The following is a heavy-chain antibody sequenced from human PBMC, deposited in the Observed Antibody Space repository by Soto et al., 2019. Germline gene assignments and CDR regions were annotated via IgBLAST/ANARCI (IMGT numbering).Heavy chain of an antibody. V-gene: IGHV1-69*13. J-gene: IGHJ5*02. CDR1: GGTFSSYA. D-gene: IGHD6-19*01. Sequence: SVKVSCKASGGTFSSYAISWVRQAPGQGLEWMGGTIPIFGTANYAQKFQGRVTITADESTSTAYMEVSSLRSEDTAVYYCALIAVAGGVDPWGQGTLVTVSS. CDR2: TIPIFGTA. CDR3: ALIAVAGGVDP.